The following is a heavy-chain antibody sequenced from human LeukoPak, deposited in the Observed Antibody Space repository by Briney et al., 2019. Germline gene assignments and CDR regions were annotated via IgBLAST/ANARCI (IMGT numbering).Heavy chain of an antibody. D-gene: IGHD3-3*01. CDR2: ITPIFGTA. CDR1: GGTFSSYA. V-gene: IGHV1-69*01. Sequence: SVKLSCKASGGTFSSYAISWVRQAPGQGLEWMGGITPIFGTANYAQKFQGRVTITADESTSTAYMKLSSLRSEDTAVYYCARGLVWSGYLEYYFDYWGQGTLVTVSS. J-gene: IGHJ4*02. CDR3: ARGLVWSGYLEYYFDY.